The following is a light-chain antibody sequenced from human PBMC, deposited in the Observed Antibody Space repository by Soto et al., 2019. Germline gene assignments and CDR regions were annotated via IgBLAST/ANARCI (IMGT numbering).Light chain of an antibody. CDR2: GAS. V-gene: IGKV1-5*01. J-gene: IGKJ1*01. CDR3: HHHNSDSRT. Sequence: DIQMTQSPPTLSASVGDRVTITCRASQSIRHYMAWYQQMPGKAPKLLIYGASTLQSGVPSRFSGSGSGTEFTLTISSLQPYDFGTYCCHHHNSDSRTLGHGTKLEI. CDR1: QSIRHY.